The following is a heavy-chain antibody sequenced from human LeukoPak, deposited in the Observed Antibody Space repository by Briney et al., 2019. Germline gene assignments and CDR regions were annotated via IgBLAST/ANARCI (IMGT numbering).Heavy chain of an antibody. CDR3: ARAPLYYDSSGYYYD. J-gene: IGHJ4*02. Sequence: GASVKVSCKASGYTFTGYYMHWVRQAPGQGLEWMGWINPNSGGTNYAQKFQGRVTMTRDTSTSTAYMELSRLRSDDTAVYYCARAPLYYDSSGYYYDWGQGTLVTVSS. V-gene: IGHV1-2*02. CDR2: INPNSGGT. D-gene: IGHD3-22*01. CDR1: GYTFTGYY.